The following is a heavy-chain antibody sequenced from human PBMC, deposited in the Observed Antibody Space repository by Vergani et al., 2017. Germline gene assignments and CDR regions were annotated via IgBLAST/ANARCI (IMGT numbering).Heavy chain of an antibody. D-gene: IGHD3-9*01. CDR1: GFSIDNGYY. CDR2: IYRTGRT. CDR3: ARRSGIVYDIFSGTQYFFDF. J-gene: IGHJ4*02. V-gene: IGHV4-38-2*01. Sequence: QVQLQESGPGLVKPSETLSLTCAVSGFSIDNGYYWDWIRQPPGKGLEWIGRIYRTGRTHFNTSLKSRVTLSVDTSNNPFSLRLNSLTAADTAVYYCARRSGIVYDIFSGTQYFFDFWGQGTLVTVSS.